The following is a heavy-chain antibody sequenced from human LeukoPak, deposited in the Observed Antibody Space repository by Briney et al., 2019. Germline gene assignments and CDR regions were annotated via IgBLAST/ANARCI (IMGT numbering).Heavy chain of an antibody. Sequence: SETLSLTCTVSGGSISNFYWSWIRQPPGEGLEWIGCIYYSGSTNYNPSLKSRVTISIDTSKNQFSLNLTSVTAADTAVYYCARGGLGGITAYSNYLFDYWGRGTLVTVSS. CDR3: ARGGLGGITAYSNYLFDY. D-gene: IGHD4-11*01. J-gene: IGHJ4*02. V-gene: IGHV4-59*08. CDR1: GGSISNFY. CDR2: IYYSGST.